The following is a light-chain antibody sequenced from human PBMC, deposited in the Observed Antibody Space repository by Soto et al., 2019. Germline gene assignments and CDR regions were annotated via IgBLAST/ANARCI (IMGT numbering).Light chain of an antibody. CDR3: CSYTSRNTYV. Sequence: QSVLTQPASVSGSPGQSITISCTGTSSDIGTYNLVSWYQHYPGKAPKLMIYEGIKRPSGVSSRFSGSKAGNTLSLTISGLQAEDEADYYCCSYTSRNTYVFGTGTKV. CDR2: EGI. V-gene: IGLV2-14*02. J-gene: IGLJ1*01. CDR1: SSDIGTYNL.